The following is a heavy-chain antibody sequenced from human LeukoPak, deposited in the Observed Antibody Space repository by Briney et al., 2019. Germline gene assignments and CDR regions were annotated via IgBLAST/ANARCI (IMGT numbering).Heavy chain of an antibody. V-gene: IGHV1-46*01. CDR1: GCTFTSYY. D-gene: IGHD3-9*01. CDR2: INPSGGST. J-gene: IGHJ6*02. Sequence: ASVKVSCKAPGCTFTSYYMHWVRQAPGQGLEWMGIINPSGGSTSYAQKFQGRVTMTRDTSTSTVYMELSSLRSEDTAVYYCARDRVDILTAYYYYGMDVWGQGTTVTVSS. CDR3: ARDRVDILTAYYYYGMDV.